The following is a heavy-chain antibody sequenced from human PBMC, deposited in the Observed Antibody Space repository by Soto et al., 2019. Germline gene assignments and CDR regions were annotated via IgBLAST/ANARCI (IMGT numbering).Heavy chain of an antibody. CDR3: ARVPFYDSSGRSYYFDF. Sequence: NPSETLSLTCTVSGGSINSGDYYWSWIRQPPGKGLECIGYIYYSGSTYYNPSLKSRVTISVDTSKNQFSLKLSSVTAADTAVYYCARVPFYDSSGRSYYFDFWGQGSPGTVS. V-gene: IGHV4-30-4*01. CDR1: GGSINSGDYY. D-gene: IGHD3-22*01. CDR2: IYYSGST. J-gene: IGHJ4*02.